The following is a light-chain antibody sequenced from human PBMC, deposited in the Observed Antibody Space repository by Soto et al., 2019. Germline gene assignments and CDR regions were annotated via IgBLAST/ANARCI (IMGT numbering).Light chain of an antibody. CDR2: AAS. Sequence: DIQMTQSPSSLSASVGDRVTITCRASQSISSYLNWYQQKPGKAPKLLIYAASSLQSGVPSRFSGSGSGTDFTLTISSLQPEDFAVYYCQQRQYWPPITFGQGTRLEIK. CDR3: QQRQYWPPIT. J-gene: IGKJ5*01. V-gene: IGKV1-39*01. CDR1: QSISSY.